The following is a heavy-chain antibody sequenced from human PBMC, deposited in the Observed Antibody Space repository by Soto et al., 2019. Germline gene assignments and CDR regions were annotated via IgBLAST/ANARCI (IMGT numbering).Heavy chain of an antibody. CDR3: AKGSIEYSASVDN. CDR1: GFSFSSYA. J-gene: IGHJ4*02. V-gene: IGHV3-23*01. D-gene: IGHD5-12*01. Sequence: EVQLLESGGGLVQPGGSLRLSCAASGFSFSSYAMVWVRQAPGKGLEWVSVISARGGSLYFADSVKGRFTISRDTSKNDLSLDMNSLSAEDKATDFCAKGSIEYSASVDNWGQGTGVVVSS. CDR2: ISARGGSL.